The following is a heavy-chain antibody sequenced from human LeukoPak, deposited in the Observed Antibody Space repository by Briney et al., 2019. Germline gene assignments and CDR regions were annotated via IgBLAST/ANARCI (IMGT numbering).Heavy chain of an antibody. CDR1: GGSISSSSYY. D-gene: IGHD3-10*01. Sequence: PSETLSLTCTVSGGSISSSSYYWGWIRQPPGKGLEWIGFINYSGGSNYNPSLKGRVTTSIDTSNNQFSLKLSSVTAADTAVYYCARDQHFGSGSYFLDYWGQGTLVTVSS. CDR2: INYSGGS. V-gene: IGHV4-61*01. CDR3: ARDQHFGSGSYFLDY. J-gene: IGHJ4*02.